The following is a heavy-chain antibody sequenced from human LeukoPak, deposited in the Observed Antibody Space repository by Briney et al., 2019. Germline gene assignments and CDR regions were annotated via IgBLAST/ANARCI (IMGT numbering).Heavy chain of an antibody. V-gene: IGHV5-51*01. CDR1: GYNFTNYW. Sequence: GESLKISCLGSGYNFTNYWIAWVRQVPGKGLEWMGNIYPGDSDTTYSPSFQGQVTISADKSISTAYLQWSSLKASDTAMYYCARYSTSGADWGQGTLVTVSS. D-gene: IGHD2-15*01. CDR3: ARYSTSGAD. CDR2: IYPGDSDT. J-gene: IGHJ4*02.